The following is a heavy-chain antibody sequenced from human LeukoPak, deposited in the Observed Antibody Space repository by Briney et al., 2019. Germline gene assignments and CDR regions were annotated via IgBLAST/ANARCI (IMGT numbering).Heavy chain of an antibody. CDR2: ISWNSGSI. V-gene: IGHV3-9*01. J-gene: IGHJ6*02. Sequence: PGGSLRLSCAASGFTFDDYAMHWVRQAPRKGLEWVSGISWNSGSIGYADSVKGRFTISRDNAKNSLYLQMNSLRAEDTALYYCAKEGGEAAGTFSLERVYYGMDVWGQGTTVTVSS. CDR1: GFTFDDYA. CDR3: AKEGGEAAGTFSLERVYYGMDV. D-gene: IGHD6-13*01.